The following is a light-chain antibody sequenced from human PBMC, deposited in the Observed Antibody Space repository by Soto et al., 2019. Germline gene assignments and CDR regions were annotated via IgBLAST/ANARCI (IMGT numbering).Light chain of an antibody. CDR2: EVS. CDR3: SSYTSSNTWV. V-gene: IGLV2-14*01. J-gene: IGLJ3*02. Sequence: QSALTQPASVSGSPGQSITISCTGTSSDVGGYNSVSWYQQHPGKVPKVMIYEVSNRPSEVSDRFSGSKSGNTASLTISGLQAEDEADYYCSSYTSSNTWVFGGGTKVTVL. CDR1: SSDVGGYNS.